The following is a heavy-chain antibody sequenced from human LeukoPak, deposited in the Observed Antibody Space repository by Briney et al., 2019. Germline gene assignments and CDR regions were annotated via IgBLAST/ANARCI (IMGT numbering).Heavy chain of an antibody. CDR1: GYSFTSYW. CDR2: IYPGDSDT. Sequence: GESLKISCKGSGYSFTSYWIGWVHQMPGKGLEWMGIIYPGDSDTRYSPSFQGQVTISADKSISTAYLQWSSLKASDTAIYYCARRGYDCWSGYMFDYWGQGTLVTVSS. V-gene: IGHV5-51*07. J-gene: IGHJ4*01. D-gene: IGHD3-3*01. CDR3: ARRGYDCWSGYMFDY.